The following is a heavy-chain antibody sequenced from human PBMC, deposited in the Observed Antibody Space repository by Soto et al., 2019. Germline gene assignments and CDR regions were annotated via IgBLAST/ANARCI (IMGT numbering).Heavy chain of an antibody. CDR3: ARGVGSGTYYNQYNWFDP. V-gene: IGHV1-18*01. D-gene: IGHD3-10*01. CDR1: GYTFTNYG. J-gene: IGHJ5*02. Sequence: EASVKVSCKASGYTFTNYGISWVRQDPGQGLEWMGWINTYNGNTNHAQKLQGRVTMTTDTSTSTAYMELRSLRSDDTAVYYCARGVGSGTYYNQYNWFDPWGQGTLVTVSS. CDR2: INTYNGNT.